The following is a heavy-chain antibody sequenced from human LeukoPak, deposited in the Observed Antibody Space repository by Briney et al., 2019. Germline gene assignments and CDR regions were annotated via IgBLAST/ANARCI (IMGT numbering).Heavy chain of an antibody. CDR1: GGTFNSYA. CDR3: AADGTD. J-gene: IGHJ4*02. CDR2: IIPRLGTT. Sequence: SVKVSCKASGGTFNSYAINWVRQAPGQGLEWLGGIIPRLGTTKYIEKFQGRITITTDESTTTAYMELTSLRSEDTAVYYCAADGTDWGQGTLVTVSS. V-gene: IGHV1-69*05.